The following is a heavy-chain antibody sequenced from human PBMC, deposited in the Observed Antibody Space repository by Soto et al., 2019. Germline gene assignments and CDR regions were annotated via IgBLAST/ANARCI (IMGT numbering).Heavy chain of an antibody. CDR2: ISAYNGNT. V-gene: IGHV1-18*01. CDR3: ARDGITGSKFDY. CDR1: GYTFTSYG. J-gene: IGHJ4*02. Sequence: ASVKVFCKASGYTFTSYGISWVRQAPGQGLEWMGWISAYNGNTNYAQKLQGRVTMTTDTSTSTAYVELRSLRSDDTAVCYCARDGITGSKFDYWGQGTLVTVSS. D-gene: IGHD1-20*01.